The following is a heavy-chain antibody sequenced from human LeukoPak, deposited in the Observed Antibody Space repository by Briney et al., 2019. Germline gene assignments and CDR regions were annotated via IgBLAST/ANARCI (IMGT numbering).Heavy chain of an antibody. D-gene: IGHD5-18*01. J-gene: IGHJ4*02. CDR3: ARDPLGGGYSYGPYFDY. Sequence: SETLSLTCTVSGGSISSYYWSWIRQPAGKGLEWIGRIYTSGSTNYNPSLKSRVTVSVDTSKNQFSLKLSSVTAADTAVYYCARDPLGGGYSYGPYFDYWGQGTLVTVSS. CDR2: IYTSGST. CDR1: GGSISSYY. V-gene: IGHV4-4*07.